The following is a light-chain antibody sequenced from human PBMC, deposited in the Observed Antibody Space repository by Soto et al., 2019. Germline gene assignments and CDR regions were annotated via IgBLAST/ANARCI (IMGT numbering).Light chain of an antibody. CDR2: GAS. CDR1: QSLNRY. Sequence: EIVITQSPATLSMSPGERATLSCRASQSLNRYLAWYQQKPGQSHRLLIFGASIRATGIPGRFSGSGCETQFTLNLGSLGSEDCVLYCCQQYTKWPGTFGQGTKVDI. V-gene: IGKV3-15*01. CDR3: QQYTKWPGT. J-gene: IGKJ1*01.